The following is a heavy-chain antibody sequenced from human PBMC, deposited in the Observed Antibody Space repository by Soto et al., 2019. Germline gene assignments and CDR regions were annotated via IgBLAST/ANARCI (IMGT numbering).Heavy chain of an antibody. Sequence: QVQLVQSGAEVKKPGSSVKVSCKASGGTFSSYAISWVRQAPGQGLEWMGGIIPIFGTANYAQKFQGRVTITADESTSTAYMELISLRSEDTAVYYCASRKEMATIPWYFDLWGRGTLVTVSS. CDR2: IIPIFGTA. J-gene: IGHJ2*01. CDR1: GGTFSSYA. CDR3: ASRKEMATIPWYFDL. V-gene: IGHV1-69*12. D-gene: IGHD5-12*01.